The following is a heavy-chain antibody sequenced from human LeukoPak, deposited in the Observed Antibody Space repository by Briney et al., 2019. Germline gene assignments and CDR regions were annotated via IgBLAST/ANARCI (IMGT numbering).Heavy chain of an antibody. J-gene: IGHJ4*02. CDR3: AREVRLLLHFGPPGY. V-gene: IGHV3-33*01. CDR2: IWYDGSNK. CDR1: GFTFSSYG. D-gene: IGHD2-15*01. Sequence: PGGSLRLSCAASGFTFSSYGMHWVRQAPGKGLEWVAVIWYDGSNKYYADSVKGRFTISRDNSKNTLYLQMNSLRAEDTAVYYCAREVRLLLHFGPPGYWGQGTLVTVSS.